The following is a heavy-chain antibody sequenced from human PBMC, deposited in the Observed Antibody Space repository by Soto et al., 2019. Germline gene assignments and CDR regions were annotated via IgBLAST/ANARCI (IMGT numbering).Heavy chain of an antibody. CDR2: ISGSGGST. J-gene: IGHJ4*02. CDR1: GFTFSSYA. V-gene: IGHV3-23*01. Sequence: GGSLRLSCAASGFTFSSYAMSWVRQAPGKGLEWVSAISGSGGSTYYADSVKGRITISRDNSKNTVYLQMNSLRAEDTAVYHCAKPLDSSAWYFFDYWGQGTLVTVSS. CDR3: AKPLDSSAWYFFDY. D-gene: IGHD6-19*01.